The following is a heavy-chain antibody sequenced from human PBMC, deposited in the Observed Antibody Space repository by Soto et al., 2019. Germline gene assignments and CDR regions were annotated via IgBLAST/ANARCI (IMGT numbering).Heavy chain of an antibody. CDR2: INPSGGST. CDR3: ARDNRYRADYYYGMDV. CDR1: GYTFTSYY. V-gene: IGHV1-46*01. J-gene: IGHJ6*02. D-gene: IGHD1-26*01. Sequence: ASLTVSCTASGYTFTSYYMHWVRQAPGQGLEWMGIINPSGGSTSYAQKFQGRVTMTRDTSTSTVYMELSSLRSEDTAVYYCARDNRYRADYYYGMDVWGQGTTVNVSS.